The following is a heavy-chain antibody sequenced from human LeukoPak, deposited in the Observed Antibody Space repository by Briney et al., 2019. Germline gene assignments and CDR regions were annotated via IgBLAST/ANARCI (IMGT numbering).Heavy chain of an antibody. D-gene: IGHD6-13*01. CDR3: ARGPGSWYSDY. Sequence: GGSLRLSCAASGFTFSSYWMHWVRQAPGRGLVWVSRINSDGSSTSYADSVKGRFTISRDNAKNTLYLQMNSLRAEDTAVYYCARGPGSWYSDYWGQGTLVTVSS. CDR2: INSDGSST. CDR1: GFTFSSYW. V-gene: IGHV3-74*01. J-gene: IGHJ4*02.